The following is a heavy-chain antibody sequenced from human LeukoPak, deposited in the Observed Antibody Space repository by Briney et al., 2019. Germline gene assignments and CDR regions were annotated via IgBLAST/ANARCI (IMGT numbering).Heavy chain of an antibody. CDR2: IYYSGST. V-gene: IGHV4-61*05. D-gene: IGHD3-10*01. CDR3: ARAPPPLTYYYGSGSRESGGWFDP. Sequence: SETLSLTCTVSGGSISSSSYYWGWIRQPPGKGLEWIGYIYYSGSTNYNPSLKSRVTISVDTSKNQFSLKLSSVTAADTAVYYCARAPPPLTYYYGSGSRESGGWFDPWGQGTLVTVSS. CDR1: GGSISSSSYY. J-gene: IGHJ5*02.